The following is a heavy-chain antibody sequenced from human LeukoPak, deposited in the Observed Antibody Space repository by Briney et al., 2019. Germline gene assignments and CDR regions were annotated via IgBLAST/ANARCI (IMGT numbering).Heavy chain of an antibody. J-gene: IGHJ5*02. CDR2: IIPILGIA. CDR1: GGTFSSYA. V-gene: IGHV1-69*04. CDR3: ARDLKATTTSDWFDP. D-gene: IGHD5-12*01. Sequence: RASVKVSCKASGGTFSSYAISWVRQAPGQGLEWMGRIIPILGIANYAQKFQGRVTITADKSTSTAYMELSSLRSEDTAVYYCARDLKATTTSDWFDPWGQGTLVTVSS.